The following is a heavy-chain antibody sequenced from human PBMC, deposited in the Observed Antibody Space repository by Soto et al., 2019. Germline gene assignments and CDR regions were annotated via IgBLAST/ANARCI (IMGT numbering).Heavy chain of an antibody. CDR1: GYTFTSYG. J-gene: IGHJ4*02. D-gene: IGHD4-17*01. CDR3: ARDLVFLPDYDYGDYRSPAFDY. CDR2: ISAYNGNT. Sequence: ASVKVSCKASGYTFTSYGISWVRQAPGQGLEWMGWISAYNGNTNYAQKLQGRVTMTTDTSTSTAYMELRSLRSDDTAVYYCARDLVFLPDYDYGDYRSPAFDYWGQGTLVTVSS. V-gene: IGHV1-18*01.